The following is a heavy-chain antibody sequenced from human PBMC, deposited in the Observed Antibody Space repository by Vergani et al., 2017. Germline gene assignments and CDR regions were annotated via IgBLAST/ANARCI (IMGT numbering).Heavy chain of an antibody. Sequence: EVHLLESGGGQVEAGGSLRLSCVASGFTFSNSAMSWVRQTSGKGLEWVSAISGHGDRTYYADSVKGRFTISRDTSKKTLSLQMRSLRADDTAVYYCAKDGRENSDYGYFDYWGQGTPVTVSS. J-gene: IGHJ4*02. CDR3: AKDGRENSDYGYFDY. CDR1: GFTFSNSA. CDR2: ISGHGDRT. D-gene: IGHD4-17*01. V-gene: IGHV3-23*01.